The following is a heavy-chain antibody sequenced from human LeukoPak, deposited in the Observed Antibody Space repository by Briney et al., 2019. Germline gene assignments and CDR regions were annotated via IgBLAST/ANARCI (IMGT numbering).Heavy chain of an antibody. CDR3: ASTITIFGVVIIGAFDI. CDR2: ISVYKGIT. J-gene: IGHJ3*02. CDR1: AHSIISYA. V-gene: IGHV1-18*01. Sequence: RASVKVSCKASAHSIISYAFSWVRQAPGQGLEWVGWISVYKGITKYAQNFQGRVTMTTDTATSTVYMELSSLRSEDTAVYYCASTITIFGVVIIGAFDIWGQGTMVTVSS. D-gene: IGHD3-3*01.